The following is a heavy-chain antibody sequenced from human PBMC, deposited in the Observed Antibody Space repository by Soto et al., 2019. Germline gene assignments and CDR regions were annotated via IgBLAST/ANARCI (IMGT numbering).Heavy chain of an antibody. D-gene: IGHD6-13*01. J-gene: IGHJ5*02. CDR2: ISGSGSSP. CDR3: ARYAYGLSSSSWYRGGWFDP. V-gene: IGHV3-23*01. Sequence: EVQLLESGGGLGQPGGSLRLSCAASGFSFTSYTMAWVRQAPGKGLEWVSAISGSGSSPYYADSVKGRFTVSRDSSKDMVYLQMDNLRAEDTAVYYCARYAYGLSSSSWYRGGWFDPWGQGTLVTVSS. CDR1: GFSFTSYT.